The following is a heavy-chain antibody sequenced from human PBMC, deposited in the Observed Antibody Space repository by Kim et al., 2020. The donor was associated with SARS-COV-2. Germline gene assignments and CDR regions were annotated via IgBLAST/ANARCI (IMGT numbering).Heavy chain of an antibody. Sequence: GGSLRLSCAASGFTVSSNYMSWVRQAPGKGLEWVSVIYSGGSTYYADSVKGRFTISRDNSKNTLYLQMNSLRAEDTAVYYCARGALGGYYGSYYWGQGTLVTVSS. V-gene: IGHV3-53*01. CDR1: GFTVSSNY. CDR3: ARGALGGYYGSYY. D-gene: IGHD3-10*01. J-gene: IGHJ4*02. CDR2: IYSGGST.